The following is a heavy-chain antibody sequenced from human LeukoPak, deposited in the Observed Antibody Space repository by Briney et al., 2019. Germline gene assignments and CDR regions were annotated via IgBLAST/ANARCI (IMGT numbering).Heavy chain of an antibody. CDR1: GYTFTSYY. CDR2: INPSGGST. CDR3: ARSIRRRAFGFDP. D-gene: IGHD3-16*01. Sequence: ASVKVSCKASGYTFTSYYMHWVRQAPGQGLEWMGIINPSGGSTSYAQKFQGRVTMTRDMSTSTVYMELSSLRSEDTAVYYCARSIRRRAFGFDPWGQGTLVTVSS. J-gene: IGHJ5*02. V-gene: IGHV1-46*01.